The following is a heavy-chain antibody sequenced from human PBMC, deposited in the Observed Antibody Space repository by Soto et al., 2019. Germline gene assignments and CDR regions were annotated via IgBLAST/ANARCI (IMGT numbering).Heavy chain of an antibody. D-gene: IGHD3-16*01. V-gene: IGHV1-18*01. J-gene: IGHJ4*02. CDR3: ARDPYLGDHQY. Sequence: QVQLVQSGAEVRKPGASVKVSCKTSGYTFTHYGISWVRQAPGQGLEWVGWISAYSGKTHYAQKVQGKVTMTTDTSTSTAYLEVRSPRSDDTAVYFCARDPYLGDHQYWGQGTLVTVSS. CDR1: GYTFTHYG. CDR2: ISAYSGKT.